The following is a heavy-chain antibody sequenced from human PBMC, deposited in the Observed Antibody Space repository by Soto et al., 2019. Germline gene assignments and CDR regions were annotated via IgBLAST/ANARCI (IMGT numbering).Heavy chain of an antibody. V-gene: IGHV1-8*01. CDR2: MNPNSGNT. CDR3: ARGGYVGYDFWSGYYSPYYFDY. Sequence: EASVKVSCKASGYTFTSYDINWVRQATGQGLEWMGWMNPNSGNTGYAQKFQGRVTMTRNTSISTAYMELSSLRSEDTAVYYCARGGYVGYDFWSGYYSPYYFDYWGQGTLVTVSS. J-gene: IGHJ4*02. D-gene: IGHD3-3*01. CDR1: GYTFTSYD.